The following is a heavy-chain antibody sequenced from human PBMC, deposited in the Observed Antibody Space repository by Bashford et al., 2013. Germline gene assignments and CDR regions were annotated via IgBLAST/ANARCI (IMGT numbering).Heavy chain of an antibody. D-gene: IGHD2-2*01. CDR1: GGSFSGYY. CDR2: ISHSGST. Sequence: SETLSLTCAVYGGSFSGYYWSWIRQSPGKGLEWIGEISHSGSTSYNPSLKSRVTISLDRSKNQFSLKLQSVTAADTAVYYCARARVVPGGTPNCFDPWGQGTLVTVSS. J-gene: IGHJ5*02. V-gene: IGHV4-34*01. CDR3: ARARVVPGGTPNCFDP.